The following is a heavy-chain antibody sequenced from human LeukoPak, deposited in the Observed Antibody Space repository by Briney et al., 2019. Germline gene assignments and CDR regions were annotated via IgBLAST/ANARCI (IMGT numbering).Heavy chain of an antibody. CDR3: ARDLNKYGGP. CDR1: GFTFSTYA. Sequence: GGSLRLSCAASGFTFSTYAMNWVRQAPGKGLEWVSSISSSGDYIFYADSVKDRFAISRDNAKNSLYLQMNSLRAEDTAVYYCARDLNKYGGPWGQGTLVTVSS. J-gene: IGHJ5*02. D-gene: IGHD2-2*01. CDR2: ISSSGDYI. V-gene: IGHV3-21*01.